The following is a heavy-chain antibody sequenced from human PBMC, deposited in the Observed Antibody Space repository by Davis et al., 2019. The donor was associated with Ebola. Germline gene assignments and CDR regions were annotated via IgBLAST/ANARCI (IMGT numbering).Heavy chain of an antibody. CDR3: AREYTSAWDY. CDR1: GYTLTNYG. D-gene: IGHD6-19*01. V-gene: IGHV1-18*01. CDR2: ISTNNGNT. Sequence: SVTVSCKTSGYTLTNYGVSWVRQAPAQGLEWMGWISTNNGNTKYAQKFQGRITMTKDTSTSTIYMELRSLGSDDSAVYYCAREYTSAWDYWGQGTLVTVSS. J-gene: IGHJ4*02.